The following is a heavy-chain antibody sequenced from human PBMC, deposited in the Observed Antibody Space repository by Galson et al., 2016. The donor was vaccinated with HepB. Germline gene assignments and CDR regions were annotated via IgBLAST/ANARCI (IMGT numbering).Heavy chain of an antibody. J-gene: IGHJ4*02. CDR3: ARDRGYYSHFDS. D-gene: IGHD1-26*01. Sequence: SVKVSCKASGYSFTNYYIRWLRRAPGEGLEWVGIINPSGGSTGYAQKFQGRVTMTRDTSTSIVYMDLTSLRSEDTAVYYCARDRGYYSHFDSWGQGTPVTVSS. CDR1: GYSFTNYY. CDR2: INPSGGST. V-gene: IGHV1-46*01.